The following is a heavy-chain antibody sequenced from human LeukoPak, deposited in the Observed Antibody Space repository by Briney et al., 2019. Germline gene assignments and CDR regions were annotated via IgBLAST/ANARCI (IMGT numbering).Heavy chain of an antibody. CDR3: ARHGAGSGRNFDY. CDR1: GVFISSYY. V-gene: IGHV4-59*08. D-gene: IGHD3-10*01. CDR2: IYYSGST. J-gene: IGHJ4*02. Sequence: ADPVSLTCTVSGVFISSYYWRWIRQPPGKGLEWVGYIYYSGSTNYNPSLKSRLTISVDTSKNKSSLKLSSVTAADTAVYYWARHGAGSGRNFDYWGQGTLVTVSS.